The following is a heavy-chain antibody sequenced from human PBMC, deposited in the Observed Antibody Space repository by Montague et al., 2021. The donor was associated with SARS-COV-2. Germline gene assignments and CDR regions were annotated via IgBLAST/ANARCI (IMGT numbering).Heavy chain of an antibody. CDR2: IYYSGST. V-gene: IGHV4-59*01. J-gene: IGHJ3*02. CDR3: AREVRYYYDSSGPGAFDI. CDR1: GGSISSYY. Sequence: SETLSLTCTVSGGSISSYYWSWIRQPPGKGLEWIGYIYYSGSTNYNPSLKSRVTISVVTSKNQFSLKLSSVTAADTAVYYCAREVRYYYDSSGPGAFDIWGQGTMVTVSS. D-gene: IGHD3-22*01.